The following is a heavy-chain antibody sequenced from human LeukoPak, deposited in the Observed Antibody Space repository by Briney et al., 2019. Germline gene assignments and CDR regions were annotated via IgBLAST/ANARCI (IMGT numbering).Heavy chain of an antibody. J-gene: IGHJ6*03. D-gene: IGHD2-2*01. CDR3: ARGPIVVRDYYYYYYMDV. V-gene: IGHV1-46*01. Sequence: GASVKVSCKASGYTFTSYYMHWVRQAPGQGLEWMGIINPSGGSTSYAQKFQGRVTMTRDMSTSTVYMELSSLRSEDTAVYYCARGPIVVRDYYYYYYMDVWGKGTTVTVSS. CDR1: GYTFTSYY. CDR2: INPSGGST.